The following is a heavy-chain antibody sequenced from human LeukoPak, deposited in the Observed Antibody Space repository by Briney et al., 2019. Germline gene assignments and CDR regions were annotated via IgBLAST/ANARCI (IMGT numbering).Heavy chain of an antibody. D-gene: IGHD2-2*01. V-gene: IGHV1-69*13. CDR2: IIPICGTA. Sequence: GASVKVSYKASGGTFISYASSWLRQAPGQGLEWMGGIIPICGTANYEQKFQGRVTITADESTSTAYMELSSLSSEDTAVYSCARRGRYCSSTSCLYYFDYWGQGTLVTVSS. CDR1: GGTFISYA. CDR3: ARRGRYCSSTSCLYYFDY. J-gene: IGHJ4*02.